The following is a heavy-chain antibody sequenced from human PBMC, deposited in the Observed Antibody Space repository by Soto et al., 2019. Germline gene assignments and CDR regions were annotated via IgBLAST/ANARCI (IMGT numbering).Heavy chain of an antibody. CDR1: GFTFNTYW. J-gene: IGHJ3*02. CDR3: ARGDYYDTSGPFSDAFDI. V-gene: IGHV3-7*04. D-gene: IGHD3-22*01. CDR2: IKPDGSEK. Sequence: GGSLRLSCAASGFTFNTYWMSWVRQAPGKGLEWVANIKPDGSEKWYVDSVKGRFTISRDNAKNSLYLQMNSLRAEDTAVYFWARGDYYDTSGPFSDAFDIWGQGTMVTVSS.